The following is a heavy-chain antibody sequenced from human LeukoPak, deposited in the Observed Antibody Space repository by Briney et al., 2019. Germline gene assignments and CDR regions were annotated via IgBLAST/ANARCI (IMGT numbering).Heavy chain of an antibody. CDR1: GFTFSSNW. D-gene: IGHD3-10*01. J-gene: IGHJ3*02. CDR2: TNQAGSEK. CDR3: VGDRLDYHSGFDI. Sequence: HPGGSLRLSCGGSGFTFSSNWMSWVRQAPGKGLEWVTNTNQAGSEKYYVDSVKGRFTISRDNAKNSLFLQMNSLRVEDTAVYYCVGDRLDYHSGFDIWGQGTTVTVS. V-gene: IGHV3-7*01.